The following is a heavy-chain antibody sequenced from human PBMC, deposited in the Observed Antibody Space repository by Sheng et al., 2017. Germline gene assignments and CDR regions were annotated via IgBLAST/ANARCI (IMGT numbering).Heavy chain of an antibody. J-gene: IGHJ5*02. CDR3: ARGFTERYCSGGSCPGENWFDP. Sequence: QVQLQQWGAGLLKPSETLSLTCAVYGGSFSGYYWSWIRQPPGKGLEWIGEINHSGSTNYNPSLKSRVTISVDTSKNQFSLKLSSVTAADTAVYYCARGFTERYCSGGSCPGENWFDPWGQGTLVTVSS. CDR1: GGSFSGYY. V-gene: IGHV4-34*01. D-gene: IGHD2-15*01. CDR2: INHSGST.